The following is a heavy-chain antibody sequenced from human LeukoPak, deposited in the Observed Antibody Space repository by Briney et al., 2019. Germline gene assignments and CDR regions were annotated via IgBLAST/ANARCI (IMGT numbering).Heavy chain of an antibody. J-gene: IGHJ4*02. CDR3: ARDSYCSTTSCHLDY. D-gene: IGHD2-2*01. Sequence: ETLSLTCTVSGGSISGSSYFWGWIRQSPAKGLEWIGSISYSGITHYNPSLKSRVTMSVDTSRNQVSLNLDSVTAADTAVYYCARDSYCSTTSCHLDYWGQGILVTVSS. V-gene: IGHV4-39*07. CDR1: GGSISGSSYF. CDR2: ISYSGIT.